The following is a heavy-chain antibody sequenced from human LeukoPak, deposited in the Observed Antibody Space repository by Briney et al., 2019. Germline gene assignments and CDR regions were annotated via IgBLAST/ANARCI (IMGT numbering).Heavy chain of an antibody. D-gene: IGHD3-16*02. CDR1: GYTFTSYD. V-gene: IGHV1-8*02. Sequence: ASVKVSCKASGYTFTSYDINWVRQATGQGLEWMGWMNPNSGNTGYAQKFQGRVTMTRNTSISTACMELSSLRSEDTAVYYCARGNTYYDYVWGSYRQASFDYWGQGTLVTVSS. J-gene: IGHJ4*02. CDR2: MNPNSGNT. CDR3: ARGNTYYDYVWGSYRQASFDY.